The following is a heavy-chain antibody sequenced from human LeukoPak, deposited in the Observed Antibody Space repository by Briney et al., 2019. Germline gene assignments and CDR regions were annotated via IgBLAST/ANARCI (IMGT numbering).Heavy chain of an antibody. CDR3: AREVFRSVDP. Sequence: GGTLRLSCAASGFTFSSYSMNWVRQAPGKGLEWVSSISSSSSYIYYADSVKGRFTISRDNAKNSLYLQMNSLRAEDTAVYYCAREVFRSVDPWGQGTLVTVSS. D-gene: IGHD2-21*01. CDR2: ISSSSSYI. CDR1: GFTFSSYS. V-gene: IGHV3-21*01. J-gene: IGHJ5*02.